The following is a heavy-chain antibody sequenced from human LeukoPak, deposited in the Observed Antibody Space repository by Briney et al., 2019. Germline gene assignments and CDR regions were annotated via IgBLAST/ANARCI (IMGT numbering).Heavy chain of an antibody. D-gene: IGHD3-22*01. CDR3: ARTSKRTYYYDSSGYGFDY. Sequence: SETLSLTCTVSGGSISSYYWSWIRQPPGKGLEWIGYIYYSGSTNYNPSLKSRVTISVDTSKNQFSLKLSSVTAADTAVYYCARTSKRTYYYDSSGYGFDYWGQGTLVTVSS. V-gene: IGHV4-59*01. CDR2: IYYSGST. CDR1: GGSISSYY. J-gene: IGHJ4*02.